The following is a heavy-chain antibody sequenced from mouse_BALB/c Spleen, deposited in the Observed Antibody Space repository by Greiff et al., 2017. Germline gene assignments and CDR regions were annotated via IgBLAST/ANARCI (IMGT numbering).Heavy chain of an antibody. CDR3: ARQGYDYDMDY. Sequence: EVQRVESGGGLVKPGGSLKLSCAASGFAFSSYDMSWVRQTPEKRLEWVAYISSGGGSTYYPDTVKGRFTISRDNAKNTLYLQMSSLKSEDTAMYYCARQGYDYDMDYWGQGTSVTVSS. CDR2: ISSGGGST. D-gene: IGHD2-4*01. V-gene: IGHV5-12-1*01. CDR1: GFAFSSYD. J-gene: IGHJ4*01.